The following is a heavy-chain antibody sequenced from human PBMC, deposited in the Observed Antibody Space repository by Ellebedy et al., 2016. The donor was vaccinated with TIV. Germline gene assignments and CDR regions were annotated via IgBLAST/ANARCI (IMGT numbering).Heavy chain of an antibody. D-gene: IGHD3-16*01. CDR3: ATDGSYGDYLSPTHAFEI. CDR1: GFSFRSYW. CDR2: IKQDGGET. V-gene: IGHV3-7*01. Sequence: GGSLRLSCAAYGFSFRSYWMSWVRQAPGKGLEWVANIKQDGGETYYGDSVKGRFTISRDNAKRTLDLQMNSLRAEDTAIYYCATDGSYGDYLSPTHAFEIWGQGTLVTVSP. J-gene: IGHJ3*02.